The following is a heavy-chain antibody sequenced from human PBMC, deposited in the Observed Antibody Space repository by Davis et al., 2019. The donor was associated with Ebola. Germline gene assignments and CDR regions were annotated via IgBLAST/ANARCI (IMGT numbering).Heavy chain of an antibody. J-gene: IGHJ6*02. CDR3: ASSEGRYCSGGSCYYYYYGMDV. Sequence: MPSETLSLTCTVSGGSISSYYWSWIRQPPGKGLEWIGYIYYSGSTNYNPSLKSRVTISVDTSKNQFSLRLSSVTAADTAVYYCASSEGRYCSGGSCYYYYYGMDVWGQGTTVTVSS. CDR2: IYYSGST. CDR1: GGSISSYY. D-gene: IGHD2-15*01. V-gene: IGHV4-59*01.